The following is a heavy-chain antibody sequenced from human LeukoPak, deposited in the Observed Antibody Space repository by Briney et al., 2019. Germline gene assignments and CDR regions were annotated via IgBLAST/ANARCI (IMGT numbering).Heavy chain of an antibody. CDR2: FDPEDCEI. D-gene: IGHD5-12*01. Sequence: GAAVTVSCTVSGYTLTELSMHWVRQAPGKGLEWMGGFDPEDCEIMYAQKCQGRVTMTEDTSTDTAYMELSSLRSEDTAVYYCATGNRHSGYVRYYYYYGMDVWGQGTTVTVSS. CDR1: GYTLTELS. V-gene: IGHV1-24*01. CDR3: ATGNRHSGYVRYYYYYGMDV. J-gene: IGHJ6*02.